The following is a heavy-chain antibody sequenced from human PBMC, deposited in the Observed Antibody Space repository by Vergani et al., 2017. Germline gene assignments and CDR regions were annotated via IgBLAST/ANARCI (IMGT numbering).Heavy chain of an antibody. Sequence: VQLVESGGGLVQPGGSLRLSCSASGFTFSSYAMHWVRQAPGKGLEYVSAISSNGGSTYYADSVKGRFTISRDNSKNTLYLQMNSLRAEDTAVYYCAKTAVAGTPPFDYWGQGTLVTVSS. V-gene: IGHV3-64*04. CDR3: AKTAVAGTPPFDY. CDR2: ISSNGGST. CDR1: GFTFSSYA. D-gene: IGHD6-19*01. J-gene: IGHJ4*02.